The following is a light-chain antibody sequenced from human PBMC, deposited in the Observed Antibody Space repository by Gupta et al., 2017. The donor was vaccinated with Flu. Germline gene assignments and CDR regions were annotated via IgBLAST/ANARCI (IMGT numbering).Light chain of an antibody. J-gene: IGKJ4*01. CDR2: RAS. Sequence: DIQLTQSPSTLSASVGDRVTITCRASQNFATWLAWYQQKPGEAPKLLIHRASNLEDGAPSRFSGSESGTDFTLTISSLQPDDSATYFCQQYSSYPLTFGGGTKVEIK. V-gene: IGKV1-5*03. CDR3: QQYSSYPLT. CDR1: QNFATW.